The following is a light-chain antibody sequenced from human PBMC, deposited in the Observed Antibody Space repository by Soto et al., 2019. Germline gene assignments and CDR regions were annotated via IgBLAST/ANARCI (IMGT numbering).Light chain of an antibody. CDR2: GAS. J-gene: IGKJ5*01. CDR3: QQRSNWHSIT. Sequence: EILLTQSPGTLSLSPGERASLSWGASQSVSSKYLAWFQQKPGQAPRLLIYGASNRATGIPARFSGSGSGTDFTLTISSLEPEDFAVYYCQQRSNWHSITFGHGTRLEIK. V-gene: IGKV3D-11*02. CDR1: QSVSSKY.